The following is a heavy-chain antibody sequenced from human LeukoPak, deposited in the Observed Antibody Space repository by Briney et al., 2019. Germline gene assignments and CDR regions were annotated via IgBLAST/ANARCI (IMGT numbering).Heavy chain of an antibody. D-gene: IGHD3-16*01. CDR1: GYTFTGYY. CDR2: INTSGGST. V-gene: IGHV1-46*01. Sequence: ASVKVSCKASGYTFTGYYMHWVRQAPGQGLEWMGIINTSGGSTSYAQKFQGRVTMTRDMSTSTVYMELSSLRSEDTAVYYCARELGVYYIDYWGQGTLVTVSS. CDR3: ARELGVYYIDY. J-gene: IGHJ4*02.